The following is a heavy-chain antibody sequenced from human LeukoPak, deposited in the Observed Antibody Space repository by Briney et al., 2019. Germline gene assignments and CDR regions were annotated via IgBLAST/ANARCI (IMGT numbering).Heavy chain of an antibody. CDR2: ISGSGDTI. Sequence: GGSLRLSCAASRFTFSNYAMSWVRQAPGKGLEWVSGISGSGDTIYYADSVKGRFTISRDNSKNTLYPQMNSLRAEDTAMYYCAREGELGGDFDCWGQGTLVTVSS. J-gene: IGHJ4*02. CDR1: RFTFSNYA. V-gene: IGHV3-23*01. D-gene: IGHD1-26*01. CDR3: AREGELGGDFDC.